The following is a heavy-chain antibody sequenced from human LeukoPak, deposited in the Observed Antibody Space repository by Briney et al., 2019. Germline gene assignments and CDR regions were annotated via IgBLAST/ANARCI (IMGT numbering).Heavy chain of an antibody. V-gene: IGHV3-48*03. CDR3: ARSSGYDWFDP. J-gene: IGHJ5*02. Sequence: GGSLRLSCAASGFTFSSYEMNWVRQAPGKGLEWVSYISSSGSTIYYADSVKGRFTISRDNAKNSLYLQMNSLRAEDTAVYYCARSSGYDWFDPWGQGTLVTVSS. CDR2: ISSSGSTI. D-gene: IGHD3-22*01. CDR1: GFTFSSYE.